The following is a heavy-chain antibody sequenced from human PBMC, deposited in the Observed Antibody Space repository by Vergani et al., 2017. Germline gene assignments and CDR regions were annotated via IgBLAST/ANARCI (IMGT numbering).Heavy chain of an antibody. J-gene: IGHJ5*02. V-gene: IGHV3-21*01. CDR1: GFTFSSYS. Sequence: EVQLVESGGGLVKPGGSLRLSCAASGFTFSSYSMNWVRQAPGKGLEWVSSISSSSSYIYYADSVKGRFTISRDNAKNSLYLQMNSLRAEDTAVYYCARDPEGQQLVPGWFDPWGQGTLVTVSS. D-gene: IGHD6-13*01. CDR2: ISSSSSYI. CDR3: ARDPEGQQLVPGWFDP.